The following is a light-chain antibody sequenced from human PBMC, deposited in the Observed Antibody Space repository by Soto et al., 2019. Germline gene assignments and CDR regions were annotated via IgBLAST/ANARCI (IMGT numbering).Light chain of an antibody. CDR2: TVS. V-gene: IGLV2-14*01. J-gene: IGLJ1*01. CDR1: SSDVGGYKY. Sequence: QSALTHPASVSGAPGQSSTISCTGTSSDVGGYKYVSWYQQHPGKDPKLLIYTVSNRPSGVSNRFSGSKSGNTASLTISGLQAEDEADYYCSSYTSSSSYVFGTGTKVTVL. CDR3: SSYTSSSSYV.